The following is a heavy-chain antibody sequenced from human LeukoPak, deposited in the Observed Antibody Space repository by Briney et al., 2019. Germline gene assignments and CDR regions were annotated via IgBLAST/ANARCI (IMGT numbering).Heavy chain of an antibody. J-gene: IGHJ4*02. CDR2: MNPNSGNT. D-gene: IGHD3-22*01. CDR3: ARDSRLGGHYYDSSGYYLYYFDY. V-gene: IGHV1-8*01. CDR1: GYTFTSYD. Sequence: EASVKVSCKASGYTFTSYDINWVRQATGQGLEWMGWMNPNSGNTGYAQKLQGRVTMTTDTSTSTAYMELRSLRSDDTAVYYCARDSRLGGHYYDSSGYYLYYFDYWGQGTLVTVSS.